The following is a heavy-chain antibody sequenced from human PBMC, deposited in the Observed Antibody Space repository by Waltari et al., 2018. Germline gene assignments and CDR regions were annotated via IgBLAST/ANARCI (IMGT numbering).Heavy chain of an antibody. Sequence: QLQLQESGPGLVKPSETLSLTCTVSGGSIRSSSYSCGWIRQTTGQGLGWLGSIYYSGTTYYNPSHKSRVIISVNTYKNQVSLKLSSVTAADTAVYYCARHPEQYCGGACYPPSYYWYFDLWGRGTLVTVSS. D-gene: IGHD2-21*02. CDR1: GGSIRSSSYS. J-gene: IGHJ2*01. CDR3: ARHPEQYCGGACYPPSYYWYFDL. CDR2: IYYSGTT. V-gene: IGHV4-39*07.